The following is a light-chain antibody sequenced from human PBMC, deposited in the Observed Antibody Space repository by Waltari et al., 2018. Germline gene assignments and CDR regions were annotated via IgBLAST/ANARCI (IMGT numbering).Light chain of an antibody. CDR3: SSYTSSSTLEI. CDR1: SSDIGGYNY. CDR2: DVN. J-gene: IGLJ2*01. Sequence: QSALTQPASVSGSPGQSITISCTGTSSDIGGYNYVSWYQQHPGKAPKLMIYDVNKRPSGGSNRFSGSKSGNTASLTISGLQAEDEADYYCSSYTSSSTLEIFGGGTKLTVL. V-gene: IGLV2-14*01.